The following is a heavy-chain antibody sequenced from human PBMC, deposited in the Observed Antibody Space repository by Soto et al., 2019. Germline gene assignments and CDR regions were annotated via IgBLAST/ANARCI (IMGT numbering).Heavy chain of an antibody. Sequence: QVQLVESGGGVVQRGRSLRLSCAASGFTFGSYGMHWVRQAPGKGLEWVAVIWYDGSNKYYADSVKGRFTISRDNSKNTLYLQMNSLRAEDTAVYYCARDRVPSDFDLWGRGTLVTVSS. CDR1: GFTFGSYG. CDR2: IWYDGSNK. D-gene: IGHD2-2*01. J-gene: IGHJ2*01. CDR3: ARDRVPSDFDL. V-gene: IGHV3-33*01.